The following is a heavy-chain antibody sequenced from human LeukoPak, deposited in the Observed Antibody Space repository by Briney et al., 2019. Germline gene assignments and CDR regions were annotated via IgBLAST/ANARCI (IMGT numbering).Heavy chain of an antibody. Sequence: PSETLSLTCTVSGGSISRGSYYWSWIRQPAGKGLEWFGRIYTSGSTNYNPSLKSRVTISVDTSKNQFSLKLSSVTAADTAVYYCARGQYCSSTSCFDYYYYGRGVWGKGTTVTVSS. CDR1: GGSISRGSYY. V-gene: IGHV4-61*02. CDR3: ARGQYCSSTSCFDYYYYGRGV. D-gene: IGHD2-2*01. CDR2: IYTSGST. J-gene: IGHJ6*04.